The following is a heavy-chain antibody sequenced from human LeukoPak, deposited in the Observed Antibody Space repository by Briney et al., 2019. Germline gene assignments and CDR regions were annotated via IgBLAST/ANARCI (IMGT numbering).Heavy chain of an antibody. CDR3: ARDQGYCSGGSCYHAGYYGMDV. Sequence: GGSLRLSCAASGFTFSSYWMSWVRQAPGKGLEWVANIKQDGSEKYYVDSVKGRFTISRDNAKNSLYLQMNSLRAEGTAVYYCARDQGYCSGGSCYHAGYYGMDVWGQGTTVTVSS. CDR2: IKQDGSEK. J-gene: IGHJ6*02. V-gene: IGHV3-7*01. CDR1: GFTFSSYW. D-gene: IGHD2-15*01.